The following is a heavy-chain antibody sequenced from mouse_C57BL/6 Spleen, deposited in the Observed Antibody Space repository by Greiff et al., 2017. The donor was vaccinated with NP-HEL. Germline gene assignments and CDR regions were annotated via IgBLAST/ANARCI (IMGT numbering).Heavy chain of an antibody. J-gene: IGHJ1*03. CDR2: IYPGDGDT. CDR1: GYAFSSSW. CDR3: AITTVVSHWYFDV. D-gene: IGHD1-1*01. Sequence: VQLQQSGPELVKPGASVKISCKASGYAFSSSWMNWVKQRPGKGLEWIGRIYPGDGDTNYNGKFKGKATLTADKSSSTAYMQLNSLTSEDSAVYFCAITTVVSHWYFDVWGTGTTVTVSS. V-gene: IGHV1-82*01.